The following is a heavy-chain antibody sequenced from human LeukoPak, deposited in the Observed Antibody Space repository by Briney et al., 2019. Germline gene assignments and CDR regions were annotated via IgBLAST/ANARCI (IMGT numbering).Heavy chain of an antibody. CDR3: ARVKGASDNYGDDY. CDR1: GGTFSSYG. D-gene: IGHD4-17*01. V-gene: IGHV1-69*13. Sequence: SVKVSCKASGGTFSSYGISWVRQAPGQGLEWMGTILPIFNSTNYAQKFQDRATVTADESTGTVYMEVNSLRSDDTAVYYCARVKGASDNYGDDYWGQGTLVTVSS. J-gene: IGHJ4*02. CDR2: ILPIFNST.